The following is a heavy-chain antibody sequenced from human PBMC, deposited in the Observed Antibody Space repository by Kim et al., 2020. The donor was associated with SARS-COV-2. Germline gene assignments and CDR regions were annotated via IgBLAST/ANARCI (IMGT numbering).Heavy chain of an antibody. CDR1: GDSISRCSNY. CDR3: ARLVSENSAVEY. CDR2: INDSGNT. J-gene: IGHJ4*02. Sequence: SETLSLTCTVSGDSISRCSNYWGWIRQPPGKGLEWIGSINDSGNTYSNPSLKSRVTISVDTSKNQFSLKMRSVTAADTAVYYCARLVSENSAVEYWGQGTLVTVPS. V-gene: IGHV4-39*01.